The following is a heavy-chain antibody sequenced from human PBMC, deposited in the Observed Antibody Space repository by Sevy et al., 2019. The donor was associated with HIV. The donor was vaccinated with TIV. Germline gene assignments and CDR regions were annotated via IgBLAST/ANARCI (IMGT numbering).Heavy chain of an antibody. Sequence: GGSLRLSCVVSGFSVSSNYMSWVRQAPGKGLEWVSNIYSEGRTYYADSVRVRFTISRDTSKNTVYFEMKSLRTEDKAVYYCTRAEIVLGEDNYYGMDVWGHGTTVTVSS. CDR2: IYSEGRT. D-gene: IGHD3-16*01. V-gene: IGHV3-53*01. CDR3: TRAEIVLGEDNYYGMDV. J-gene: IGHJ6*02. CDR1: GFSVSSNY.